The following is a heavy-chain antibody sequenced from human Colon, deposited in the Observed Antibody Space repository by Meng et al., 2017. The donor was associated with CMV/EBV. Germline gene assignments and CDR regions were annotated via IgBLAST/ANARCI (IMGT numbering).Heavy chain of an antibody. CDR2: MNPDGTNK. CDR3: GREVPGGAVALDY. V-gene: IGHV3-7*01. Sequence: GGSLRLSCAGSDFSFRSYWMSWVRQAPGKGLEWVANMNPDGTNKFYLDSVKGRFSISRDNTKNSLYLQMNSLRAEDTAVYYCGREVPGGAVALDYWGQGAQVTVSS. D-gene: IGHD3-3*02. CDR1: DFSFRSYW. J-gene: IGHJ4*02.